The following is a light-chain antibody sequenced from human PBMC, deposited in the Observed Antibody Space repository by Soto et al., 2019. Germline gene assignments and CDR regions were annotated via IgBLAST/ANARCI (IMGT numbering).Light chain of an antibody. V-gene: IGKV3-20*01. CDR3: QQYESSPLT. Sequence: PGERATLSCRASQNVSPTYLAWYQQKPGQAPRLLIYGASTRATGVPDRFSGSGSGTDFTLTISRLEPEDFAVYYCQQYESSPLTFGGGTKVEI. J-gene: IGKJ4*01. CDR2: GAS. CDR1: QNVSPTY.